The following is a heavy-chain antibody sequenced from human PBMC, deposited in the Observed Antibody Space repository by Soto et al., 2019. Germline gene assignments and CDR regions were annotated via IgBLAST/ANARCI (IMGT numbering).Heavy chain of an antibody. Sequence: QITLKESGPTLVKPTQTLTLTCSFSGFSLSTGGVGVGWIRQPPGKALEWLALIYSNDDKRYSPSLKSRLTIAMDTSKNQVVLTMTNMDPVDTATYYCAHSWENILTGYSNPLAYWGQGTLVTVSS. CDR1: GFSLSTGGVG. V-gene: IGHV2-5*01. CDR2: IYSNDDK. CDR3: AHSWENILTGYSNPLAY. J-gene: IGHJ4*02. D-gene: IGHD3-9*01.